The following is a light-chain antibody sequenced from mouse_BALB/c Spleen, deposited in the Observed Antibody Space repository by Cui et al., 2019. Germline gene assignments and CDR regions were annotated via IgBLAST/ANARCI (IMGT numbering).Light chain of an antibody. CDR1: QDINSS. CDR3: LQYDEFPLT. V-gene: IGKV14-111*01. Sequence: IKMTQSPSSMYASLGERVTITCKASQDINSSLSWFQQKPGKSPKTLIYRANRLVDGVPSTFSGSGSGQDYSLTISSVEYEDMGIYYCLQYDEFPLTFGAGTKLELK. J-gene: IGKJ5*01. CDR2: RAN.